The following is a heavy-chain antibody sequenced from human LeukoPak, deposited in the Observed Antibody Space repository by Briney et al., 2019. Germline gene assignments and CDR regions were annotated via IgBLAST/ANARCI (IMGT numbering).Heavy chain of an antibody. CDR2: ISSSGSTI. CDR3: ARDGVITNFDY. V-gene: IGHV3-11*01. J-gene: IGHJ4*02. D-gene: IGHD3-10*01. CDR1: GFTFSDYY. Sequence: GSLRLSCAASGFTFSDYYMSWIRPAPGKGLEWVSYISSSGSTIYYADSVKGRFTISRDNAKNSLYLQMNRLRAEDTAVYYCARDGVITNFDYWGQGTLVTVSS.